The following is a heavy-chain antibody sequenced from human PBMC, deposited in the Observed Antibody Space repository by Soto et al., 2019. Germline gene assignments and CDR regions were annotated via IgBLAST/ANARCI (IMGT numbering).Heavy chain of an antibody. J-gene: IGHJ4*02. CDR2: ISSSSSTI. Sequence: PGGSLRLSCAASGFTFSSYSMNWVRQAPGKGLEWVSYISSSSSTIYYADSVKGRFTISRDNAKNSLYLQMNSLRDEDTAVYYCARDWAPYSSGWSLYFDYWGQGTLVTVSS. D-gene: IGHD6-19*01. V-gene: IGHV3-48*02. CDR1: GFTFSSYS. CDR3: ARDWAPYSSGWSLYFDY.